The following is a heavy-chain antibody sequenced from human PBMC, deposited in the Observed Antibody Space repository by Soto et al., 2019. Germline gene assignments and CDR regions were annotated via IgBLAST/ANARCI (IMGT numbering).Heavy chain of an antibody. CDR2: VSPPFRTS. Sequence: QVQLVQSGAEVKKPGSSVKVSCKTSGVSFNNNGIGWVRQAPGHGLEWMGGVSPPFRTSNYARKFQGRISITADASTGPVNMELSSLTSEDTAQYYCARVLYYGSGSYSPYGMDVWGPGTTVTVSS. CDR1: GVSFNNNG. D-gene: IGHD3-10*01. J-gene: IGHJ6*02. V-gene: IGHV1-69*01. CDR3: ARVLYYGSGSYSPYGMDV.